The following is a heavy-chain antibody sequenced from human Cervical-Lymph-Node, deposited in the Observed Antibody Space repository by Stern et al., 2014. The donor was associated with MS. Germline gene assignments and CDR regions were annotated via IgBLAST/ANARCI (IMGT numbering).Heavy chain of an antibody. D-gene: IGHD6-25*01. V-gene: IGHV1-18*01. CDR2: ISAYKGNT. Sequence: VQLVESGPEVKKPGASVKVSCKASGYTFTSYGISWVRHAPGQGLEWMGWISAYKGNTNYSQKLQGRVTMTTDTSTSTAYMELRSLGSDDTAVYYCAGARLVVENAFDIWGQGTMVTVSS. CDR1: GYTFTSYG. J-gene: IGHJ3*02. CDR3: AGARLVVENAFDI.